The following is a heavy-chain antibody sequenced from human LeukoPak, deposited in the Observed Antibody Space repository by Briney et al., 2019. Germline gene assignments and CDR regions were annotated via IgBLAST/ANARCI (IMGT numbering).Heavy chain of an antibody. CDR1: GYSISSGYY. CDR2: ISHTGST. V-gene: IGHV4-38-2*01. Sequence: SETLSLTCAVSGYSISSGYYWGWIRQPPGKGLEWIGNISHTGSTYCNPSLKSRVTISVDTSKNQFSLKLSSVTAADTAVYYCARHNQLLWFGELLRGNNYFDYWGQGTLVTVSS. J-gene: IGHJ4*02. D-gene: IGHD3-10*01. CDR3: ARHNQLLWFGELLRGNNYFDY.